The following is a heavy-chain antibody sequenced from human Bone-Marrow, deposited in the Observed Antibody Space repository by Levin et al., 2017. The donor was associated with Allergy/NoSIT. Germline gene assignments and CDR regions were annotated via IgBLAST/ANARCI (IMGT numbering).Heavy chain of an antibody. Sequence: PGGSLRLSCAASGFTFRSYNMNWVRQAPGKGLEWVALMSYDGTNKFYADSVRGRFTISRDNSKNTVYLQMNSLRADDTAIYYCARDAGSGPYGDYSFIYFDYWGQGTLVTVSS. CDR1: GFTFRSYN. J-gene: IGHJ4*02. V-gene: IGHV3-30*04. CDR2: MSYDGTNK. D-gene: IGHD4-17*01. CDR3: ARDAGSGPYGDYSFIYFDY.